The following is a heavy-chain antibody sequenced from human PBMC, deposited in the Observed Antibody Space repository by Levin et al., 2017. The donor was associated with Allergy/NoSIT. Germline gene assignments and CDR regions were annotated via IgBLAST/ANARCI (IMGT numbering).Heavy chain of an antibody. CDR1: GFTFSSYS. J-gene: IGHJ4*02. CDR3: ARDPQGSSGGYSFDY. V-gene: IGHV3-48*01. D-gene: IGHD6-19*01. CDR2: ISSSSSTI. Sequence: GGSLRLSCAASGFTFSSYSMNWVRQAPGKGLEWVSYISSSSSTIYYADSVKGRFTISRDNAKNSLYLQMNSLRAEDTAVYYCARDPQGSSGGYSFDYWGQGTLVTVSS.